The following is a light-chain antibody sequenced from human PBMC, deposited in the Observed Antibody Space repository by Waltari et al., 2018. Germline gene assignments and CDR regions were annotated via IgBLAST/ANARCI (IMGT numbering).Light chain of an antibody. J-gene: IGLJ3*02. CDR2: HVS. V-gene: IGLV2-14*03. CDR1: ASVVAFYNS. CDR3: NSYTGSSSWV. Sequence: QSAMTQPASVSGSPGQSITIYCTGTASVVAFYNSVSWYQQHPGKAPKVIIYHVSERPSGVSNRFSCSKSGNSAFLTISGLQAEDEADYYCNSYTGSSSWVFGGGTKLTV.